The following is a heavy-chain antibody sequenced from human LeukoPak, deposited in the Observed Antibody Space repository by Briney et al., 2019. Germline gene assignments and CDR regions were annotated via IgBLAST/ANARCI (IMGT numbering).Heavy chain of an antibody. D-gene: IGHD6-19*01. CDR1: GFTFSSYG. Sequence: GGSLRLSCAASGFTFSSYGMHWVRQAPGKGLEWVAFIRYDGSNKYYADSVKGRFTISRDNSKNTLYLQMNSLRAEDTAVYYCAKDRARIAVAGTRGYYFDYWGQGTLVTVSS. CDR2: IRYDGSNK. V-gene: IGHV3-30*02. CDR3: AKDRARIAVAGTRGYYFDY. J-gene: IGHJ4*02.